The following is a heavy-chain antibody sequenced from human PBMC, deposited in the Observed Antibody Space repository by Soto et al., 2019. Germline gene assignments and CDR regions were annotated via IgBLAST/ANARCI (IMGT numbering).Heavy chain of an antibody. CDR1: GYTFSVDH. CDR3: ARDLRIVGATLIDY. Sequence: APLNRAWKAAGYTFSVDHVDCGRNTPGQGLEWMGIINPSGGSTSYAQKFQGRVTMTRDTSTSTVYMELSSLRSEDTAVYYCARDLRIVGATLIDYWGQGTLVTVS. V-gene: IGHV1-46*01. D-gene: IGHD1-26*01. J-gene: IGHJ4*02. CDR2: INPSGGST.